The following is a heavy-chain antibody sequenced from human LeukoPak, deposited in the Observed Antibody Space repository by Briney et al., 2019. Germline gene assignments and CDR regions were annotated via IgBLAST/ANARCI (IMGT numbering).Heavy chain of an antibody. D-gene: IGHD1-26*01. CDR2: INPSGGCT. CDR1: GYTFTGYY. V-gene: IGHV1-46*01. CDR3: ARESSGSYLDY. J-gene: IGHJ4*02. Sequence: GASVKVSCKASGYTFTGYYMHWVRQAPGQGLEWMGIINPSGGCTSYAQKFQGRVTMTRDMSTSTVCMELSSLRSEDTAVYYCARESSGSYLDYWGQGTLVTVSS.